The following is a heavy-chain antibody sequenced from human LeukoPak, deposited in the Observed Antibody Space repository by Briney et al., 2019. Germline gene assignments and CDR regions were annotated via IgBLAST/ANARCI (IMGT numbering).Heavy chain of an antibody. J-gene: IGHJ6*04. CDR1: GGTFSSYA. V-gene: IGHV1-69*13. Sequence: SVKVSCKASGGTFSSYAISWVRQAPGQGLEWMGGIIPIFGTANYAQKFQGRVTITADESTSTAYMELSSLRSEDTAVYYCARPTFPEEHYYYGMDVWGKGTTVTVSS. CDR3: ARPTFPEEHYYYGMDV. D-gene: IGHD1-26*01. CDR2: IIPIFGTA.